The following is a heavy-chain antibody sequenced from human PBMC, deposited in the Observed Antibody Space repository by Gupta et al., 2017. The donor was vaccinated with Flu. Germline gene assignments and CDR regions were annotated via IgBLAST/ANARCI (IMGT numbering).Heavy chain of an antibody. Sequence: PRLSCEASGFTFSSYGMHWVRQAPGKGLEWVAVIWYDGSNKYYADAVKGRFTISRDNAKNTLYLQMKSLRAEDTAVYYCARVSAQVLDAFDIGGQGTMVTVSS. CDR1: GFTFSSYG. V-gene: IGHV3-33*01. CDR3: ARVSAQVLDAFDI. CDR2: IWYDGSNK. J-gene: IGHJ3*02.